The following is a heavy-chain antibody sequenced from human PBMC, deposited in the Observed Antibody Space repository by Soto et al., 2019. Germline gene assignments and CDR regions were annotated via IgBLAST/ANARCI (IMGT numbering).Heavy chain of an antibody. V-gene: IGHV3-72*01. CDR2: TRNKVDSYTT. J-gene: IGHJ4*02. CDR1: ELNIIDHY. D-gene: IGHD1-26*01. CDR3: ATGTVGAMDY. Sequence: CYRAAELNIIDHYMEWVSKAPGKGLEWVGRTRNKVDSYTTEYAASVRGRFTISRDDSKTSLYLQMNSLKTEDTALYYCATGTVGAMDYWVQGTLV.